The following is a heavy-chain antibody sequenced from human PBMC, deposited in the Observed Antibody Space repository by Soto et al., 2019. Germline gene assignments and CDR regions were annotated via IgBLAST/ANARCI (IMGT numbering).Heavy chain of an antibody. CDR2: IRSKAYGGTT. Sequence: GGSLRLSCTASGFTFGDYAMSWFRQAPGKGLEWVGFIRSKAYGGTTEYAASVKGRFTISRDDSKSIAYLQMNSLKTEDTAVYYCTRDGKGDFWSAPKGAFDIWGQGTMVTVSS. CDR3: TRDGKGDFWSAPKGAFDI. D-gene: IGHD3-3*01. V-gene: IGHV3-49*03. J-gene: IGHJ3*02. CDR1: GFTFGDYA.